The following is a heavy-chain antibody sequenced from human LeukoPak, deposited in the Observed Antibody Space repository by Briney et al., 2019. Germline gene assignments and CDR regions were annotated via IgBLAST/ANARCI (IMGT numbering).Heavy chain of an antibody. CDR1: GFAFSEHG. CDR3: ARVPTAQYYYYYYYMDV. J-gene: IGHJ6*03. V-gene: IGHV3-30*02. Sequence: GGSLRLSCAPSGFAFSEHGMQWVRQPPGKGLEWVAFIRYDGTNYYLAGSVRGRFTISRDNSMDTLYLQMNNLRDEDTAVYYCARVPTAQYYYYYYYMDVRGKGTTVIVSS. CDR2: IRYDGTNY. D-gene: IGHD2-2*01.